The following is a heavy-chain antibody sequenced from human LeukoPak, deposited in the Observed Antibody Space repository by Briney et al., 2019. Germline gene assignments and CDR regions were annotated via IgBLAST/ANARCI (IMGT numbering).Heavy chain of an antibody. CDR2: ISSGSSYI. V-gene: IGHV3-21*01. D-gene: IGHD3-10*01. CDR1: GFTFSTYS. J-gene: IGHJ6*02. CDR3: AGDRVGVRGVINV. Sequence: GGSLRLSCAASGFTFSTYSMNWVRQAPGKGLEWVSSISSGSSYIYYADSVKGRFTISRDNAENSLYLQMNSLRAEDTAVYYCAGDRVGVRGVINVWGQGTTVTVSS.